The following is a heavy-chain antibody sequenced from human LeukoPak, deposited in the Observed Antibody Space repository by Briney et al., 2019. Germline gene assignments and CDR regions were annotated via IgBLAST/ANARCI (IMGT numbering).Heavy chain of an antibody. D-gene: IGHD6-13*01. CDR1: GFSFSFYW. CDR2: IYPGDSDT. V-gene: IGHV5-51*01. Sequence: GESLKISCKGSGFSFSFYWIGWVRQMPGKGLEWMGIIYPGDSDTRYSPSFQGQVTISADKSISTAYLQWSSLKASDTAMYYCARSYGGSSWHNNWFDPWGQGTLVTVSS. J-gene: IGHJ5*02. CDR3: ARSYGGSSWHNNWFDP.